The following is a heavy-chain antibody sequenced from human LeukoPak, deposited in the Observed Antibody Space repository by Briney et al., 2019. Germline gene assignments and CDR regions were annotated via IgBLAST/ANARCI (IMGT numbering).Heavy chain of an antibody. CDR3: AREAGTAMAPFDY. D-gene: IGHD5-18*01. CDR1: RYTFTSYY. CDR2: INPSGGST. J-gene: IGHJ4*02. V-gene: IGHV1-46*01. Sequence: ASVKVSCKASRYTFTSYYIHWVRQAPGQGLEWMGIINPSGGSTSYAQKFQGRVTMTRDTSTSTVYMELSCLRSEDTAVYYCAREAGTAMAPFDYWGQGTLVTVSS.